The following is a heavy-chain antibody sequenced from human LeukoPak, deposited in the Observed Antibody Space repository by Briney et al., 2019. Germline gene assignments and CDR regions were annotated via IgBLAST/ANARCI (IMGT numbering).Heavy chain of an antibody. D-gene: IGHD3-16*01. CDR2: IIPIFGTA. CDR1: GGTFSSYA. CDR3: ARGPTVFGGVYYYYYYMDV. V-gene: IGHV1-69*13. Sequence: SVKVSCKASGGTFSSYAISWVRQAPGQGLEWMGGIIPIFGTANYAQKFQGRVTITADESTSTAYMELSSLRSEDTAVYYCARGPTVFGGVYYYYYYMDVWGKGTTVTVSS. J-gene: IGHJ6*03.